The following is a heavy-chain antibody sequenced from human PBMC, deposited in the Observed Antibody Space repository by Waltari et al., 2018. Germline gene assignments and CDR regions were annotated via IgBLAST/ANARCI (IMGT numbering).Heavy chain of an antibody. D-gene: IGHD3-3*01. Sequence: EVQLVQSGAEVKKPGATVKISCKASGYTFTDYYMHRVQQAPGKGLEWLGRVDPEDGETIYAEKFQGRVTITADTSTDTAYMELSSLRSEDTAVYYCATGYYDFWSGPHYWGQGTLVTVSS. CDR2: VDPEDGET. J-gene: IGHJ4*02. CDR3: ATGYYDFWSGPHY. CDR1: GYTFTDYY. V-gene: IGHV1-69-2*01.